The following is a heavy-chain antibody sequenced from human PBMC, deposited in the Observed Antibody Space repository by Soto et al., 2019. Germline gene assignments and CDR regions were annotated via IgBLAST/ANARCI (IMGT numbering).Heavy chain of an antibody. CDR1: AYSISSGSY. CDR3: ARVHVMVVAGSTFDY. V-gene: IGHV4-38-2*02. Sequence: SETLSLTCTVSAYSISSGSYWAWIRQPPGKGPEWIASIYHGGTTFYNPSLKSRITISVDTSNNQFSLKLTSVTAADTAVYYCARVHVMVVAGSTFDYWGHGTLVTVSS. CDR2: IYHGGTT. D-gene: IGHD6-19*01. J-gene: IGHJ4*01.